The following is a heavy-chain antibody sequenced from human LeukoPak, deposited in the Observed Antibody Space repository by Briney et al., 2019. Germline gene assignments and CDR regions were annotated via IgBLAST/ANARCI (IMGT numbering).Heavy chain of an antibody. CDR3: ARDGGSGIDY. V-gene: IGHV3-66*01. D-gene: IGHD3-10*01. Sequence: PGGSLRLSCAASGFTVSSNYMSWVRQAPGKGLEWVSVIYSGGSTYYADSVKGRFTVSRDTFENTMYLQMNSLRVEDTAVYYCARDGGSGIDYWGQGTLVTVSS. J-gene: IGHJ4*02. CDR2: IYSGGST. CDR1: GFTVSSNY.